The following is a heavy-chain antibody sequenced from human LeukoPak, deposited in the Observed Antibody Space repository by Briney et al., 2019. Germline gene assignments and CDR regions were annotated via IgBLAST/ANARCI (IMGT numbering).Heavy chain of an antibody. D-gene: IGHD3-22*01. CDR1: GGSFSGYY. CDR3: ARGYDSSRGYFDY. V-gene: IGHV4-34*01. CDR2: INHSGST. Sequence: KASETLSLTCAVYGGSFSGYYWSWIRQPPGKGLEWIGEINHSGSTNYSPSLKSRVTISVDTSKNQFSLKLSSVTAADTAVYYCARGYDSSRGYFDYWGQGILVTVSS. J-gene: IGHJ4*02.